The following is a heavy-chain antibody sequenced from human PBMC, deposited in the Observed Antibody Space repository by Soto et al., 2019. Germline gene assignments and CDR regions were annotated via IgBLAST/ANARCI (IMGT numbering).Heavy chain of an antibody. J-gene: IGHJ3*02. CDR2: ISSSSSYI. V-gene: IGHV3-21*01. CDR1: GFTFSSYS. Sequence: EVQLVESGGGLVKPGGSLRLSCAASGFTFSSYSMNWVRQAPGKGLEWVSSISSSSSYIYYADSVKGRFTISRDNAKNSLYLQMDSLRAEDTAVYYCARDKLPLIWFGKAFDIWGQGTMVTVSS. CDR3: ARDKLPLIWFGKAFDI. D-gene: IGHD3-10*01.